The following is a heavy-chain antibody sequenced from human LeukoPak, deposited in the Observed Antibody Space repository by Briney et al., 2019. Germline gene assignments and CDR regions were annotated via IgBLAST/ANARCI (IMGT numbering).Heavy chain of an antibody. Sequence: ASVKVSCKASGYTFTSYGISWVRQAPGQGLEWMGWISAYNGNTNYAQKLQGRVTMTTDTSTSTAYMELRSLRSGDTAVYYCAIRVGATRGEGYYFDYWGQGTLVTVSS. J-gene: IGHJ4*02. CDR2: ISAYNGNT. CDR1: GYTFTSYG. V-gene: IGHV1-18*01. D-gene: IGHD1-26*01. CDR3: AIRVGATRGEGYYFDY.